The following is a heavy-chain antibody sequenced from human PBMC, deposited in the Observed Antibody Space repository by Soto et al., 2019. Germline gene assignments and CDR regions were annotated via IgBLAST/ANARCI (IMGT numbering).Heavy chain of an antibody. Sequence: PGESLKISCTASGYSFTNYWIGWVRQRPGKGLEWMGTIYPGDSDTRYSPSFQGQVTISADKSINTAYLQWSTLKASDTAMYFCARHFDCSTTSCYIDYWAQGSLVTVSS. CDR2: IYPGDSDT. J-gene: IGHJ4*02. V-gene: IGHV5-51*01. CDR3: ARHFDCSTTSCYIDY. CDR1: GYSFTNYW. D-gene: IGHD2-2*02.